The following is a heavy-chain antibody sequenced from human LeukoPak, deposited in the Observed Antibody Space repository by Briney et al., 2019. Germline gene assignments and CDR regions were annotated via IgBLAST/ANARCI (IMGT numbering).Heavy chain of an antibody. Sequence: GGSLRLSRVASGFTFSSYSMDWVRQAPGKGLEWVSSISSYSSYIYYADSVRGRFTISRDNAKNSLYLQMNSLRAADTAVYYCAKPVAGDRYFDYWGQGTLVTVSS. CDR1: GFTFSSYS. CDR2: ISSYSSYI. V-gene: IGHV3-21*01. CDR3: AKPVAGDRYFDY. D-gene: IGHD3-16*01. J-gene: IGHJ4*02.